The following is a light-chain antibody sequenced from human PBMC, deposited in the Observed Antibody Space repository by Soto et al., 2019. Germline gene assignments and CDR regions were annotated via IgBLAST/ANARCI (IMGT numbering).Light chain of an antibody. CDR3: QQTYRTLDS. Sequence: DIQVTQSPSSLSASVGDRVNLTCRASQSIRTYLNWYQERPGKPPKLLIHNASTLQSGVPSRFSGSGSGTDFTLTISSLQPEDFATYYCQQTYRTLDSFGQGTKLEIK. J-gene: IGKJ2*03. V-gene: IGKV1-39*01. CDR1: QSIRTY. CDR2: NAS.